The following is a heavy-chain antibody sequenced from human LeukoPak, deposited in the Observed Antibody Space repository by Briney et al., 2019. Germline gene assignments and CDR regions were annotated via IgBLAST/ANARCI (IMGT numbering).Heavy chain of an antibody. CDR1: GGSISGYY. V-gene: IGHV4-59*08. CDR3: ARFYDSTMWAFDI. Sequence: SETLSLTCTVSGGSISGYYWSWIRQPPGKGLEWIGNIYYSGSTNYNPSLKSRVTISVDTSKNQFSLKLSSVTAADTAVYYCARFYDSTMWAFDIWGQGTMVTVSS. CDR2: IYYSGST. J-gene: IGHJ3*02. D-gene: IGHD3-22*01.